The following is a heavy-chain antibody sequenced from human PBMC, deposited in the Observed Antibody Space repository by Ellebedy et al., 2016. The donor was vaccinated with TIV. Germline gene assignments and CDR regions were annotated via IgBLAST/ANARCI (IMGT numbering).Heavy chain of an antibody. D-gene: IGHD5-24*01. CDR1: GFSFDDYS. CDR3: AKDQGGGVRVEDSFDV. Sequence: GGSLRLSCAASGFSFDDYSMHWVRHAPGKGLEWVSVTSWDGSSTYFANSVKGRFTVSRDNNKNSLYLHMNSLRAEDTALYYCAKDQGGGVRVEDSFDVWGQGTMVTVSS. J-gene: IGHJ3*01. CDR2: TSWDGSST. V-gene: IGHV3-43*01.